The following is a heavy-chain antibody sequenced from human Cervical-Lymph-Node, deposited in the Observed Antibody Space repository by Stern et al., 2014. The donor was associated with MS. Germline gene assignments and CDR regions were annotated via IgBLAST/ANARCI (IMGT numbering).Heavy chain of an antibody. CDR3: ARAGHWGNYFDF. D-gene: IGHD3-16*01. CDR2: INTYTGNT. Sequence: VQLVQSGPEVMKPGASVKVSCKASGYTFHSSGINWVRQAPGQGLEWMGRINTYTGNTNYAQNRQGRVTMTTDTSTSTVQMELRSLRSDDTAVYYCARAGHWGNYFDFWGQGTLVTVSS. V-gene: IGHV1-18*01. J-gene: IGHJ4*02. CDR1: GYTFHSSG.